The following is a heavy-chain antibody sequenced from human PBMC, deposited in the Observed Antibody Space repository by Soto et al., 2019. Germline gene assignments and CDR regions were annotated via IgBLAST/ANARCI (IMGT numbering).Heavy chain of an antibody. D-gene: IGHD2-2*01. J-gene: IGHJ6*02. CDR3: ARGTTTAAFSAMDV. V-gene: IGHV3-30-3*01. CDR2: ISYDGANK. CDR1: EFTLIYFA. Sequence: QVQLVESGGGWDQPGRTLQLSFPASEFTLIYFALNWVRQAPGKGLEWVAVISYDGANKSIAESVRGRFTISRDNAKNTVSLQMNSLRTEDAAMYFCARGTTTAAFSAMDVWGHGTTVTVSS.